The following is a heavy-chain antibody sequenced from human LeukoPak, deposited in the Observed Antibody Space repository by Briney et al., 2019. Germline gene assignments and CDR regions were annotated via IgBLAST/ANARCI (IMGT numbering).Heavy chain of an antibody. Sequence: PSETLSLTCAVYGGSFSGYYWSWIRQPPGKGLEWIGEINHSGSTNYNPSLKSRVTISVDTSKNQFSLKLSSVTAADTAVYYCARRGYCSSTSCRALDYWGQGTLVTVPS. CDR1: GGSFSGYY. CDR3: ARRGYCSSTSCRALDY. D-gene: IGHD2-2*01. V-gene: IGHV4-34*01. J-gene: IGHJ4*02. CDR2: INHSGST.